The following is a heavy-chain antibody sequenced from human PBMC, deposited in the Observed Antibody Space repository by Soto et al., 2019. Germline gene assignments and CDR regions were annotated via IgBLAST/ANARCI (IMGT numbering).Heavy chain of an antibody. Sequence: SVKVSCKAPGGTFSSYAISWVRQAPGQGLEWMGGIIPIFGTANYAQKFQGRVTITADESTSTAYMELSSLRSEDTAVYYCARTDYYDSSGYYYSTYYFDYWGQGTLVTVSS. J-gene: IGHJ4*02. CDR1: GGTFSSYA. V-gene: IGHV1-69*13. CDR2: IIPIFGTA. CDR3: ARTDYYDSSGYYYSTYYFDY. D-gene: IGHD3-22*01.